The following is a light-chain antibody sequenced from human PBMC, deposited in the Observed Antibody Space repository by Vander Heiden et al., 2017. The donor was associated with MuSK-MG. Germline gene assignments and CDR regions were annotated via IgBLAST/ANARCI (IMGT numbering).Light chain of an antibody. CDR3: QSYDSSRSGSRV. V-gene: IGLV1-40*01. CDR2: GNS. CDR1: SSNIGAGYD. Sequence: HSVLTPPPSVSGAPGQRVTISCTGSSSNIGAGYDVHWYQQLPGTAPKLLIYGNSNRPSGVPDRFSGSKSGTSASLAITGLQAEDEADYYCQSYDSSRSGSRVFGGGTKLTVL. J-gene: IGLJ2*01.